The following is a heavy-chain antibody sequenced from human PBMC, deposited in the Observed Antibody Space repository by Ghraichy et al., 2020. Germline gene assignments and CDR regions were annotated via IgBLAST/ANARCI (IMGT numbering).Heavy chain of an antibody. D-gene: IGHD3-10*01. CDR2: ISAYNGNT. Sequence: ASVKVSCKASGYTFTSYGISWVRQAPGQGLEWMGWISAYNGNTNYAQKLQGRVTMTTDTSTSTAYMELRSLRSDDTAVYYCARDSGITMVRGVIIPGIMWDYYYYGMDVWGQGTTVTVSS. V-gene: IGHV1-18*01. CDR1: GYTFTSYG. CDR3: ARDSGITMVRGVIIPGIMWDYYYYGMDV. J-gene: IGHJ6*02.